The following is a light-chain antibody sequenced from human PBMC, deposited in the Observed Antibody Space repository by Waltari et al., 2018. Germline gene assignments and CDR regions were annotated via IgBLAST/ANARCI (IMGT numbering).Light chain of an antibody. V-gene: IGKV3-15*01. CDR3: QSYHNWPAIYA. J-gene: IGKJ2*01. CDR2: SAP. Sequence: VMTQSPPTLSVSPGERASLSCRASQPVYKYLAWYQQKPGQAPRLLIYSAPSTAPGIPARFSGSGSGREFSLTISSVQSEDIAVYYCQSYHNWPAIYAFGQGTKLE. CDR1: QPVYKY.